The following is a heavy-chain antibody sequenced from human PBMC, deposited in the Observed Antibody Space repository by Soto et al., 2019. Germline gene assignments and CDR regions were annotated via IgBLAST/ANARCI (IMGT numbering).Heavy chain of an antibody. Sequence: GGSLRLSCAASGFTFSSYAMRWVRQAPGKGLEWVSTISGSGGSTYYADSVKGRFTISRDNSKHTLYLQMNSLRAEDTAVYYCARRGPGTYFDYWGQGTLVTVSS. CDR3: ARRGPGTYFDY. J-gene: IGHJ4*02. V-gene: IGHV3-23*01. D-gene: IGHD6-13*01. CDR1: GFTFSSYA. CDR2: ISGSGGST.